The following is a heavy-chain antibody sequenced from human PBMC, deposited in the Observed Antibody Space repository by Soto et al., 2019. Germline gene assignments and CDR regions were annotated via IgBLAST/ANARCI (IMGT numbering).Heavy chain of an antibody. CDR1: GGSISSSSYY. J-gene: IGHJ4*02. D-gene: IGHD6-13*01. V-gene: IGHV4-39*07. CDR2: IYYSGST. CDR3: ARGHYSSWYYFDY. Sequence: PSETLSLTCTVSGGSISSSSYYWGWIRQPPGKGLEWIGSIYYSGSTYYNPSLKSRVTISVDTSKNQFSLKLSSVTAADTAVYYCARGHYSSWYYFDYWGQGALVT.